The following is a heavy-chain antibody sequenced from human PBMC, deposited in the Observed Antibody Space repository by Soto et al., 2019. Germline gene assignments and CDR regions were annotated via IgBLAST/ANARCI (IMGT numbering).Heavy chain of an antibody. CDR2: SSFDGTQQ. CDR3: AKQLRGSGWYPLDS. CDR1: GFSLSSSG. V-gene: IGHV3-30*18. Sequence: VGSLRLSCIASGFSLSSSGMHWVRQAPGKGLEWLAVSSFDGTQQFYGDSVKGRFTVPRDNSNNTLYLEMNSLRTEDTAVYYCAKQLRGSGWYPLDSWGQGTPGTVSS. J-gene: IGHJ4*02. D-gene: IGHD6-19*01.